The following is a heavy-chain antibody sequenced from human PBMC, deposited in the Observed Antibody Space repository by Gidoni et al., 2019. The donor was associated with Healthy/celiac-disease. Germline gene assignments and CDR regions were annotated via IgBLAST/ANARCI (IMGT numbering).Heavy chain of an antibody. Sequence: QVQLQQWGAGLLKPSETLSLHCAVYGGSFSGYYWSWIRQPPGKGLEWIGEINHRGSTNYNPYLKSRVTISVDTSKNQFSLKLSSVTAADTAVYYCARANIRGFDYWGQGTLVTVSA. J-gene: IGHJ4*02. D-gene: IGHD3-10*01. CDR1: GGSFSGYY. V-gene: IGHV4-34*01. CDR3: ARANIRGFDY. CDR2: INHRGST.